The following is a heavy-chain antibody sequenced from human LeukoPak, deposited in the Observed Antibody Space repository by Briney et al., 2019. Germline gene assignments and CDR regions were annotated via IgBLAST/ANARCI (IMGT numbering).Heavy chain of an antibody. J-gene: IGHJ5*02. CDR3: ARQEIGLRSFDP. Sequence: PETLSLTCTVSGGSISSALYHWGWIRQPPGKNLEWLGSVYYTGSTHNNPSLKSRVTISVDTSKNQFSLNLSSVTAADTAVYYCARQEIGLRSFDPWGQGTLVTVSS. V-gene: IGHV4-39*01. CDR2: VYYTGST. D-gene: IGHD3/OR15-3a*01. CDR1: GGSISSALYH.